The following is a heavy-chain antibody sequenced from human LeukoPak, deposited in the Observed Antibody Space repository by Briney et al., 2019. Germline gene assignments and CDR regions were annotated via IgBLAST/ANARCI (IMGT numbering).Heavy chain of an antibody. Sequence: GGSLRLSCAASGFTFSSYAMHWVRQAPGKGLEYVSAISSNGGGTYYANSVKGRFTISRDNSENTLYLQMGSPRAEDMAVYYCARGMGATRLLDYWGQGTLVTVSS. CDR2: ISSNGGGT. CDR1: GFTFSSYA. V-gene: IGHV3-64*01. CDR3: ARGMGATRLLDY. J-gene: IGHJ4*02. D-gene: IGHD1-26*01.